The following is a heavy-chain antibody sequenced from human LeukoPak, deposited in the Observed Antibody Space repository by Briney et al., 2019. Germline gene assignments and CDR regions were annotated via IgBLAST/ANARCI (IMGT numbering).Heavy chain of an antibody. D-gene: IGHD6-19*01. CDR3: ASWPVGWYGEDS. CDR1: GLIFSSNF. CDR2: IYGGGST. Sequence: GGSLRLSCAATGLIFSSNFITWFRKAPGKGLEWVSVIYGGGSTYYADSVKGRFTISRDTPKNTLYLQMNSLRVEDTAVYYCASWPVGWYGEDSWGQGTLVTVSS. V-gene: IGHV3-53*01. J-gene: IGHJ4*02.